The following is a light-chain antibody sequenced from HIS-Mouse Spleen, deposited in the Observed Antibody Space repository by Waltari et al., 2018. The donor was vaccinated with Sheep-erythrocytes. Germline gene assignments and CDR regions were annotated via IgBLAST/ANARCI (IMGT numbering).Light chain of an antibody. CDR3: CSYAGSYNHV. V-gene: IGLV2-11*01. CDR1: SSDVGGYNY. CDR2: DVS. J-gene: IGLJ1*01. Sequence: QSALTQPRSVSGSPGQSVTISCTGTSSDVGGYNYVSWYQQHPGKAPKLMIYDVSKRPSGVPDRFSGSKAGHPASLTISGLQAEDEADYYCCSYAGSYNHVFATGTKVTVL.